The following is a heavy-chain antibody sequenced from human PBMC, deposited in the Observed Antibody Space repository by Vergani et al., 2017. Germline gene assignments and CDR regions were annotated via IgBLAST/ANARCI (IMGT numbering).Heavy chain of an antibody. V-gene: IGHV5-51*01. J-gene: IGHJ6*02. D-gene: IGHD3-10*01. Sequence: EVQVVQSGAEVKKPGESLKISCKGSGYTFTSYWIGWVRQMPGKSLEWMGIIYPGDSDTRYSPSFQGQVTISADKSICTAYLQWSSLKASDTAMYYCAREGSSGSYYKVGMDVWGQGTTVTVSS. CDR1: GYTFTSYW. CDR2: IYPGDSDT. CDR3: AREGSSGSYYKVGMDV.